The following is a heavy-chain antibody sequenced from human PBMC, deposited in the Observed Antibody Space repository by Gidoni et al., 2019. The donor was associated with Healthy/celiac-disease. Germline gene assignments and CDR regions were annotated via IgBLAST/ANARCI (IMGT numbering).Heavy chain of an antibody. V-gene: IGHV1-3*01. Sequence: QVQLVQSGAEVKKPGASVTVSCKASGYTFTSYAMHWVRQAPGQRLEWMGWINAGNGNTKYSQKFQGRVTITRDTSASTAYMELSSLRSEDTAVYYCARDIRGVIPRGVGWGQGTLVTVSS. CDR3: ARDIRGVIPRGVG. CDR1: GYTFTSYA. D-gene: IGHD3-10*01. CDR2: INAGNGNT. J-gene: IGHJ4*02.